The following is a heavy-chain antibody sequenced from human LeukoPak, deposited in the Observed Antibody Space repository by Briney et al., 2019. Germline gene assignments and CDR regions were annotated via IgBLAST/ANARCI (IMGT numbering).Heavy chain of an antibody. V-gene: IGHV1-2*02. J-gene: IGHJ3*02. CDR3: ASKGSGYCISTSCQGAFDI. D-gene: IGHD2-2*01. CDR1: GYTFTGYY. CDR2: INPNSGGT. Sequence: GASVKVSCKASGYTFTGYYMHWVRQAPGQGLEWMGWINPNSGGTNYAQKFQGRVTMTRDTSISTAYMELSSLRSDDTAVYYCASKGSGYCISTSCQGAFDIWGQGTMVTVSS.